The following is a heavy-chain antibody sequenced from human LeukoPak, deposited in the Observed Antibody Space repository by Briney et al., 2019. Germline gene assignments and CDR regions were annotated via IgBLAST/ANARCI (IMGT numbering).Heavy chain of an antibody. J-gene: IGHJ3*02. CDR2: ISSSSSYI. V-gene: IGHV3-21*01. D-gene: IGHD3-10*01. CDR1: GFTFSSYS. Sequence: SLRLSCAASGFTFSSYSMNWVRQAPGKGLEWVSSISSSSSYIYYADSVKGRFTISRDNAKNSLYLQMNSLRAEDTAVYYCARLPITMFRDASFDIWGQGTMVTVSS. CDR3: ARLPITMFRDASFDI.